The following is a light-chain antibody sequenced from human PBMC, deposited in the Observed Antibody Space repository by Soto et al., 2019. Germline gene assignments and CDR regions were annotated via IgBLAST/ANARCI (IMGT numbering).Light chain of an antibody. CDR2: KAS. J-gene: IGKJ1*01. CDR1: QSNGTY. Sequence: DIQMTQSPSTLSASVGDRVTITCRASQSNGTYLAWFQQRPGKAPKGLISKASTLESGAPSRFTGSGSGTEFALTITSLQPEDFATYYCQQYYSYPWTFGQGTKV. V-gene: IGKV1-5*03. CDR3: QQYYSYPWT.